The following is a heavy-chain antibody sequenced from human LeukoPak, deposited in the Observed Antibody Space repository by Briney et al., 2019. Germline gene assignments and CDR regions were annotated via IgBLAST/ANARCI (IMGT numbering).Heavy chain of an antibody. Sequence: SETLSLTCAVSGYSISSGYYWSWIRQPPGKGLEWIGYIYYSGSTNYNPSLKSRVTISVDTSKNQFSLKLSSVTAADMAVYYCARRGILTGYYFFDYWGQGTLVTVSS. D-gene: IGHD3-9*01. CDR3: ARRGILTGYYFFDY. J-gene: IGHJ4*02. CDR1: GYSISSGYY. CDR2: IYYSGST. V-gene: IGHV4-38-2*01.